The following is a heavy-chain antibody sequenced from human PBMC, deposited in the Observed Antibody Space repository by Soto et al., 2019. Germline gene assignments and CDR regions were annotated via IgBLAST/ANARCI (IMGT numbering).Heavy chain of an antibody. CDR1: GFTFSSCS. V-gene: IGHV3-21*01. J-gene: IGHJ6*02. CDR2: ISSSSSCI. Sequence: GGSLRLSCAASGFTFSSCSMNWVRQAPGKGLEWVSSISSSSSCIYYADSVKGRFTISRDNAKNSLYLQMNSLRAEDTAVYYCARDLFQYYDILTGYYRTPPGMDVWGQGTTVTVSS. CDR3: ARDLFQYYDILTGYYRTPPGMDV. D-gene: IGHD3-9*01.